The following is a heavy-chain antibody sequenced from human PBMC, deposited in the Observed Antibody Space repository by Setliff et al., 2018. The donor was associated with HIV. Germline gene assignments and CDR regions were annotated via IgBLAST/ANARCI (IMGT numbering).Heavy chain of an antibody. J-gene: IGHJ4*02. CDR2: MHYGGFF. Sequence: SSETLSLTCTVSGGSFRGSRYYWGWIRQPPGKGLEWIGNMHYGGFFWYSPSLKSRVTISVDTSKNQFSLKLSSVTAADTAVYYCARDRHGSGSYYSDYWGQGTLVTVSS. CDR3: ARDRHGSGSYYSDY. D-gene: IGHD3-10*01. CDR1: GGSFRGSRYY. V-gene: IGHV4-39*02.